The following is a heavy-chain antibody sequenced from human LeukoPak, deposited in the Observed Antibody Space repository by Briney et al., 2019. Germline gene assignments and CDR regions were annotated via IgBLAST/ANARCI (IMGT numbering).Heavy chain of an antibody. CDR3: ARAARYYYGSGSYYNRHYYYYYMDV. CDR1: GGSFSGYY. CDR2: INHSGST. D-gene: IGHD3-10*01. Sequence: SETLSLTCAVYGGSFSGYYWSWIRQPPGKGLEWIGEINHSGSTNYNPSLKSRVTISVDTSKNQFSLKLSSVTAADTAVYYCARAARYYYGSGSYYNRHYYYYYMDVWGKGTTVTISS. V-gene: IGHV4-34*01. J-gene: IGHJ6*03.